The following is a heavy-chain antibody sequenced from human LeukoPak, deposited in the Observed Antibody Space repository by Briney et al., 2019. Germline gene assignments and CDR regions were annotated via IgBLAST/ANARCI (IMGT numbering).Heavy chain of an antibody. CDR3: ARVASTVTPYGGLYWFDP. CDR1: GGSISSSSYY. V-gene: IGHV4-39*07. J-gene: IGHJ5*02. CDR2: IYYSGST. Sequence: SETLSLTCTVSGGSISSSSYYWGWIRQPPGKGLEWIGSIYYSGSTYYNPSLKSRVTISVDRSKNQFSLKLSSVTAAGTAVYYCARVASTVTPYGGLYWFDPWGQGTLVTVSS. D-gene: IGHD4-17*01.